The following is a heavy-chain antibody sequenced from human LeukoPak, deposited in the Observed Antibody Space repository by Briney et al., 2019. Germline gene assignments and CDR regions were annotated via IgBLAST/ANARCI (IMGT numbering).Heavy chain of an antibody. D-gene: IGHD6-19*01. CDR1: GFTFSSYA. V-gene: IGHV3-23*01. J-gene: IGHJ4*02. CDR3: AIGYSSGWYSLIVGATGFDY. Sequence: GGSLRLSCAASGFTFSSYAMSWVRQAPGKGLEWVSAISGSGGSTYYADSVKGRFTISRDNSKNTLYLQMNSLRAEDTAVYYCAIGYSSGWYSLIVGATGFDYWGQGTLVTVSS. CDR2: ISGSGGST.